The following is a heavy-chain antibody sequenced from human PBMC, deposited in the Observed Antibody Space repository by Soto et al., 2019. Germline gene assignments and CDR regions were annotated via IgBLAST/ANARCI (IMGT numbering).Heavy chain of an antibody. J-gene: IGHJ3*02. CDR2: IYYSGST. CDR3: ARARLRAVYAFDI. V-gene: IGHV4-31*02. D-gene: IGHD5-12*01. Sequence: WTWIRQRPGKGLEGIGYIYYSGSTYYSPSLKSRLSISLDTSKNQFSLRLSSVTAADTAMYYCARARLRAVYAFDIWGQGTMVTVSS.